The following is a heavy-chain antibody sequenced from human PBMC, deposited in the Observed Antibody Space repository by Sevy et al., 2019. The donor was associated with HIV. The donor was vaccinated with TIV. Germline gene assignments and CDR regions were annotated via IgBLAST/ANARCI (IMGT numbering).Heavy chain of an antibody. Sequence: ASVKVSCKVSGYTLTELSMHWVRQAPGKGLEWMGSFDTEDGETLYAQKFQGRVTMTEDTSTDTAYMELSSLRSEDTAVYYCATNTDYGDSDYWGQGTLVTASS. CDR1: GYTLTELS. CDR2: FDTEDGET. CDR3: ATNTDYGDSDY. J-gene: IGHJ4*02. V-gene: IGHV1-24*01. D-gene: IGHD4-17*01.